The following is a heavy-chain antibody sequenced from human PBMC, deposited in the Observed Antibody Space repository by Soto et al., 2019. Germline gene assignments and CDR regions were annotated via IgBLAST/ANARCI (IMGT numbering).Heavy chain of an antibody. J-gene: IGHJ6*02. Sequence: QVQLVESGGGVVQPGRSLRLSCAASGFSFSSYGMHWVRQAPGKGLGWVAVIWYDGSDKYYADSVKGRFTISRDNSKNTRYVQMHSLRVEYTAVYYCAGVTFNDYYGMDVWGRGTTVTVSS. CDR2: IWYDGSDK. V-gene: IGHV3-33*01. CDR3: AGVTFNDYYGMDV. D-gene: IGHD3-3*02. CDR1: GFSFSSYG.